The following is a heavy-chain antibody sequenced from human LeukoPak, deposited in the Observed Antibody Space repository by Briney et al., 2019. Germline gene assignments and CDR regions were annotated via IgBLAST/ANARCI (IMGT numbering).Heavy chain of an antibody. V-gene: IGHV3-66*01. CDR3: ANAYCSGGSCYDY. CDR2: IYSGGST. D-gene: IGHD2-15*01. J-gene: IGHJ4*02. CDR1: GFTVSSNY. Sequence: GGSLRLSCAASGFTVSSNYMSWVRQAPGKGLEWVSVIYSGGSTYYADSVKGRFTISRDNSKNTLYLQMNSLRAEDTAVYYCANAYCSGGSCYDYWGQGTLVTVSS.